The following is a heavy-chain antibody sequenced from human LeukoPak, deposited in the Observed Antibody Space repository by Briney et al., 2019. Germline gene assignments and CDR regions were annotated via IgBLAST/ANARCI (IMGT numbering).Heavy chain of an antibody. CDR1: GFTFSSYA. V-gene: IGHV4-59*01. CDR3: ARVGITRDGYTNDY. J-gene: IGHJ4*02. Sequence: GSLRLSCAASGFTFSSYAMSWIRQPPGKGLEWIGYIYYSGSTNYNPSLKSRVTISVDTSKNQFSLKLSSVTAADTAVYYCARVGITRDGYTNDYWGQGTLVTVSS. CDR2: IYYSGST. D-gene: IGHD5-24*01.